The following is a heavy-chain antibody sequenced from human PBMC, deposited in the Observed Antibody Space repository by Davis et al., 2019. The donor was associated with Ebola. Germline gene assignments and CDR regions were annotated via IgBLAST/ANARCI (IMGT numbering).Heavy chain of an antibody. CDR2: IYHGETT. D-gene: IGHD4-17*01. CDR1: GGSFSGYY. Sequence: MPSETLSLTCAVYGGSFSGYYWSWIRQPPGKGLEWIGEIYHGETTTYNPSLKSRVTISVDTSKNQFSLKLSSVTAADTAVYYCARGTVTHYGPVDYWGQGTLVTVSS. CDR3: ARGTVTHYGPVDY. V-gene: IGHV4-34*01. J-gene: IGHJ4*02.